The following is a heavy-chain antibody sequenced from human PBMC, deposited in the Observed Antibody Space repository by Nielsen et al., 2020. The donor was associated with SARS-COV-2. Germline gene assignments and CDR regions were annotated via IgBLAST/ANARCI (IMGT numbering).Heavy chain of an antibody. CDR3: AKDTETYYYSMDV. J-gene: IGHJ6*02. CDR1: GFTFDDYA. Sequence: GGSLRLSCAASGFTFDDYAMHWVRQAPGKGLEWVSGISWNSGSIGYADSVKGRFTISRDNAKNSLYLQMNSLRAEDTALYYCAKDTETYYYSMDVWGQGTTVTVSS. CDR2: ISWNSGSI. V-gene: IGHV3-9*01.